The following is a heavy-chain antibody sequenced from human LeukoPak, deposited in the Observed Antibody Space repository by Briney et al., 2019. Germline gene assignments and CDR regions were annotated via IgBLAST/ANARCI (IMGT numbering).Heavy chain of an antibody. D-gene: IGHD6-19*01. J-gene: IGHJ6*03. CDR1: GYTFTGYY. V-gene: IGHV1-2*02. CDR3: ARADSSGWPKPIYYYYMDV. Sequence: ASVKVSCKASGYTFTGYYMHWVRQAPGQGLEWMGWINPNSGGTNYAQKFQGRVTMTRDTSISTAYMELSRLRSDDTTVYYCARADSSGWPKPIYYYYMDVWGKGTTVTVSS. CDR2: INPNSGGT.